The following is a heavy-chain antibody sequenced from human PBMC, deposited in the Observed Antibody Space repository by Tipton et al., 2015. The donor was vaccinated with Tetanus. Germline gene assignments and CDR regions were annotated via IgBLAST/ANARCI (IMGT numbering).Heavy chain of an antibody. CDR1: GFTLRRYG. J-gene: IGHJ4*02. CDR2: IKEDGSEM. CDR3: ARLRVYCSTACYSREDY. D-gene: IGHD2/OR15-2a*01. Sequence: SLRLSCAASGFTLRRYGMRWVRQAPGKGLEWVANIKEDGSEMYYADSVKGRFTISRDNARNSLSVHMNSLTAEDTAVYYCARLRVYCSTACYSREDYWGQGTLVTVSS. V-gene: IGHV3-7*01.